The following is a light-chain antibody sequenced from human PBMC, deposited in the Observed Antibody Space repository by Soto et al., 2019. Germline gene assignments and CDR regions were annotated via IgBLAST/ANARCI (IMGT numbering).Light chain of an antibody. CDR1: SSDVGGYNY. CDR2: EVS. CDR3: SSYTSSSHYV. J-gene: IGLJ1*01. Sequence: QSALTQPASVSGSPGQSITISCTGTSSDVGGYNYVSWYQQHPGKAPKLMIYEVSNRPSGVSNRFSGYKSGNTASLTISGLQAEDEADYYCSSYTSSSHYVFGTGTKLTVL. V-gene: IGLV2-14*01.